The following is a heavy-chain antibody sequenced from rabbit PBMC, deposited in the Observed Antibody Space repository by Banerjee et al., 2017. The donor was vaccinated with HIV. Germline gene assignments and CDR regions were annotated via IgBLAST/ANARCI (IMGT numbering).Heavy chain of an antibody. J-gene: IGHJ4*01. V-gene: IGHV1S45*01. Sequence: QEQLEESGGGLVQPEGSLTLTCTASGFSFNNKYVMCWVRQAPGKGLEWIGCISAGSSGTTYYASWAKGRFTISKTSSTTVTLQMTSLTAADTATYFCARDDSGYALNYFNLWGQGTLVTVS. CDR3: ARDDSGYALNYFNL. D-gene: IGHD1-1*01. CDR2: ISAGSSGTT. CDR1: GFSFNNKYV.